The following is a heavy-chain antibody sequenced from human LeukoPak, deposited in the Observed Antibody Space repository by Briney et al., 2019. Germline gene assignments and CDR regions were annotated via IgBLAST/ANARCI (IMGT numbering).Heavy chain of an antibody. CDR3: ARDGVVPAAASHYYYYYMDV. V-gene: IGHV4-59*11. CDR2: IYYSGST. J-gene: IGHJ6*03. D-gene: IGHD2-2*01. Sequence: PSETLSPTCTVSGGSISSHYWSWIRQPPGKGLEWIGYIYYSGSTNYNPSLKSRVTISVDTSKNQFSLKLSSVTAADTAVYYCARDGVVPAAASHYYYYYMDVWGKGTTVTVSS. CDR1: GGSISSHY.